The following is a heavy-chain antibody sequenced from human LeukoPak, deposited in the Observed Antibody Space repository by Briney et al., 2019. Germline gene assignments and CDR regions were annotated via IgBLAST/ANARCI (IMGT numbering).Heavy chain of an antibody. D-gene: IGHD1-26*01. J-gene: IGHJ4*02. V-gene: IGHV1-24*01. CDR3: ATTRWELLRLDY. CDR1: GYTLTELS. CDR2: FDPEDGET. Sequence: ASVEVSCKVSGYTLTELSMHWVRQAPGKGLEWMGGFDPEDGETIYAQKFQGRVTMTEDTSTDTAYMELSSLRSEDTAAYYCATTRWELLRLDYWGQGTLVTVSS.